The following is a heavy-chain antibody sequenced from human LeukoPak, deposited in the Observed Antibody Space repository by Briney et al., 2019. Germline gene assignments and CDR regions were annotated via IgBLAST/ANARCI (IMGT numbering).Heavy chain of an antibody. CDR2: ISGVGYTT. CDR3: ANRDDGCSGVSCYYYYMDV. V-gene: IGHV3-23*01. D-gene: IGHD2-15*01. Sequence: PGGSLRLSCAASGFTFSNYAMNWVRQAPGKGLEWVSTISGVGYTTYYAEAVEGLFTMSRNNSKNTVSMQMHSLRVDDTAIYYCANRDDGCSGVSCYYYYMDVWGKGTTVTVSS. CDR1: GFTFSNYA. J-gene: IGHJ6*03.